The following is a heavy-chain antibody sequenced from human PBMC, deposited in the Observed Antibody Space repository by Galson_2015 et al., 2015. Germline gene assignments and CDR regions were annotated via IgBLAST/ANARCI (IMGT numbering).Heavy chain of an antibody. CDR1: GFTFSNYA. CDR2: ISYDGNNK. V-gene: IGHV3-30-3*01. D-gene: IGHD3-22*01. J-gene: IGHJ4*02. CDR3: ARSSEEWLLLAY. Sequence: SGFTFSNYAMHWVRQAPGKGPEWVAVISYDGNNKYYADSVKGRFTISRDNFKNTLYLQMNSLKTEDTAVYYCARSSEEWLLLAYWGQGTLVTVSS.